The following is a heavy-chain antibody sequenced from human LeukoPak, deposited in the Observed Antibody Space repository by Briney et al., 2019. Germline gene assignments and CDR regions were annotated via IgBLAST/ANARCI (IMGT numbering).Heavy chain of an antibody. CDR2: IYTSGST. D-gene: IGHD4-23*01. CDR3: ASTVVKGVGFDY. V-gene: IGHV4-61*02. CDR1: GGSISSGSYY. Sequence: PSQTLSLTCTVSGGSISSGSYYWSWIRQPAGKGLEWIGRIYTSGSTNYNPSLKSRVTISVDTSKNQFSLKLSSVTAADTAVYHCASTVVKGVGFDYWGQGTLVTVSS. J-gene: IGHJ4*02.